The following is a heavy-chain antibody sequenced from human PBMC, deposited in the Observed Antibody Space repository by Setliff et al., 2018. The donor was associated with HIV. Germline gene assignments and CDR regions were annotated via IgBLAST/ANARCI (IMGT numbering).Heavy chain of an antibody. CDR2: VRPYNADK. Sequence: ASVKVSCKASGFTFSDYYMHWVRQAPGQGREWMGWVRPYNADKNYAQKFQGRVTKTSDTSISTAYMELSGLTSDDTAIYYCARDRAYCSSGSCYRPLVYYFYYMDVWGTGTTVTVSS. CDR3: ARDRAYCSSGSCYRPLVYYFYYMDV. V-gene: IGHV1-2*02. CDR1: GFTFSDYY. D-gene: IGHD2-15*01. J-gene: IGHJ6*03.